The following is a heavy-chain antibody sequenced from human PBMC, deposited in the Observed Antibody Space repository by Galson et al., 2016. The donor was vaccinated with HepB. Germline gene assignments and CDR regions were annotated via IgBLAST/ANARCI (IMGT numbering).Heavy chain of an antibody. CDR1: AGSISSGGYS. V-gene: IGHV4-30-2*01. D-gene: IGHD4-23*01. Sequence: TLSLTCTVSAGSISSGGYSTSWIRQPPGKALEWICHIYQSGNTDYTPSLRRRVTIYLDTSRNQFSLKLTSVTAADKAGYYCASALDYGGHYFDSWGQGTLVTVSS. CDR3: ASALDYGGHYFDS. J-gene: IGHJ4*02. CDR2: IYQSGNT.